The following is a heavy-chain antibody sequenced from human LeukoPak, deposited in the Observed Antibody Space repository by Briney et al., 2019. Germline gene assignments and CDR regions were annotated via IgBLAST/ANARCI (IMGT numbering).Heavy chain of an antibody. V-gene: IGHV4-59*01. CDR3: ARVDSSSWYGVFGY. Sequence: PSETLSLTCTVSGGSISSYYWSWIRQPPGKGLEWIGYICYSGSTNYNPSLKSRVTISVDTSKNQFSLKLSSVTAADTAVYYCARVDSSSWYGVFGYWGQGTLVTVSS. J-gene: IGHJ4*02. D-gene: IGHD6-13*01. CDR1: GGSISSYY. CDR2: ICYSGST.